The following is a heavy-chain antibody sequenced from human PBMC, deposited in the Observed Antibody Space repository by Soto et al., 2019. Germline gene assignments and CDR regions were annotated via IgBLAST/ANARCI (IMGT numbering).Heavy chain of an antibody. CDR3: VKPLLKSSWYPFDI. CDR2: INWNSGGM. J-gene: IGHJ4*02. V-gene: IGHV3-9*01. CDR1: GFTFDDFA. D-gene: IGHD6-13*01. Sequence: EVQLVESGGGLVQPGRSLRLSCAASGFTFDDFAMHWVRQAPGGGPEWVSGINWNSGGMGYADSVKGRFTISRDNARNTLYLQMNSLKTDDTALYYCVKPLLKSSWYPFDIWGQGTLVTVSS.